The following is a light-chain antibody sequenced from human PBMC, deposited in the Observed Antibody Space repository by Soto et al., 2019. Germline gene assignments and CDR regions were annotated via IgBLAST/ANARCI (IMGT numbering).Light chain of an antibody. CDR3: QQYNNWPFS. CDR1: QGVTTN. CDR2: DVS. Sequence: EIVMTQSPDTRSASPGQRANLTCXAGQGVTTNFAWYQQKSGQSPRLLIYDVSIRATGVPARFSATGSETDFTLTISGLQSGDSAVYFCQQYNNWPFSFGQGTRLEI. J-gene: IGKJ5*01. V-gene: IGKV3-15*01.